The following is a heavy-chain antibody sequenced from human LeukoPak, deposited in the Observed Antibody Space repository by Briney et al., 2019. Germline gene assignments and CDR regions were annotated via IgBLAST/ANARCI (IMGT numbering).Heavy chain of an antibody. CDR3: ARSAPRNYYYMDV. V-gene: IGHV1-2*02. CDR2: INPNSGGT. Sequence: ASVKVSCKASGYTFTGYYMHWVRQAPGQGLEWMGWINPNSGGTNYARKFQGRVTMTRDTSISTAYMELSRLRSDDTAVYYCARSAPRNYYYMDVWGKGTTVTVSS. CDR1: GYTFTGYY. J-gene: IGHJ6*03. D-gene: IGHD2-15*01.